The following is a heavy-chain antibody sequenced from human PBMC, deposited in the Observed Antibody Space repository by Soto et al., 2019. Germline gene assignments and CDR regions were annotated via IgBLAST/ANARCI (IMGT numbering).Heavy chain of an antibody. D-gene: IGHD1-26*01. CDR3: ARWEQPLFDY. Sequence: QVKLVEPGGGVVQPGRSLRLSCAASGFNVSAYTMHWVRQAPGKGLEWVAVISSDGNHKYYTDSVKGRFTISRDTSTNTLYLQMNSLRAEDTAVYYCARWEQPLFDYWGQGTLGTVSS. CDR2: ISSDGNHK. J-gene: IGHJ4*02. V-gene: IGHV3-30-3*01. CDR1: GFNVSAYT.